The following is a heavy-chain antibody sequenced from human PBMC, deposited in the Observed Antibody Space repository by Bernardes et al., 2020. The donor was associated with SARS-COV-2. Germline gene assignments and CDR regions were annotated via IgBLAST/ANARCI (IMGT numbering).Heavy chain of an antibody. V-gene: IGHV1-24*01. J-gene: IGHJ6*02. CDR2: FAPEDGAT. CDR3: RVVPAAMEDYYYGMDV. CDR1: GYTLTALS. Sequence: AGWKDYCKVSGYTLTALSMHWVRQAPGQGLEWMGGFAPEDGATIYAQKFQGRVTMTEDTSTDTAYMELSSLRSEDTAVYYCRVVPAAMEDYYYGMDVWGQWTTV. D-gene: IGHD2-2*01.